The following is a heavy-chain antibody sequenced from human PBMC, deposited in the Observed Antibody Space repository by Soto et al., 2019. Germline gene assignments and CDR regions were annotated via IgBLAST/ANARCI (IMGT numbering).Heavy chain of an antibody. CDR1: HYSFARYG. CDR3: AREGYCSSGSCALYSHDFFGMDV. V-gene: IGHV1-18*01. CDR2: ISTYNSNT. J-gene: IGHJ6*02. D-gene: IGHD2-15*01. Sequence: AASVKVSCKASHYSFARYGISWVRQAPGQGLEWMGWISTYNSNTKYTQKFQGRVTMTTDTPTSTAYMNLRSLTSDDTAVYYCAREGYCSSGSCALYSHDFFGMDVWGQGTTVTVS.